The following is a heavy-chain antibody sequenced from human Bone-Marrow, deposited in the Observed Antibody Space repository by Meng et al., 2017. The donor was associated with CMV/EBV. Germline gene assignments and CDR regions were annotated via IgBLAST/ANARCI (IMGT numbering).Heavy chain of an antibody. CDR1: GYTFTSYY. D-gene: IGHD5-24*01. V-gene: IGHV1-46*01. CDR2: INPSGGST. CDR3: ARGRWLQFWFGF. Sequence: ASVKVSCKASGYTFTSYYMHWVRQAPGQGLEWMGIINPSGGSTSYAQKFQGRVTMTRDTSTSTVYMELSSLRSDDTAVYYCARGRWLQFWFGFWGQGTLVTRLL. J-gene: IGHJ4*02.